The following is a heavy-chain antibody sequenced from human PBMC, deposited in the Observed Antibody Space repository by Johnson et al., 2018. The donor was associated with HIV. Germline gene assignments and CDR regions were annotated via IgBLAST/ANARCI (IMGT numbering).Heavy chain of an antibody. CDR2: FNWNGGST. CDR3: AREKATLWFRASGAAFAV. J-gene: IGHJ3*01. CDR1: GFSFDDYG. V-gene: IGHV3-20*04. D-gene: IGHD3-10*01. Sequence: VQVVESGGGLVQPGGSLRLSCEGSGFSFDDYGMSWVRQRPGKGLDWVSGFNWNGGSTGYADSVKGRFSISRDNVKNSLYLQMNSLRAEDTAVYYCAREKATLWFRASGAAFAVWGQGTMVTVSS.